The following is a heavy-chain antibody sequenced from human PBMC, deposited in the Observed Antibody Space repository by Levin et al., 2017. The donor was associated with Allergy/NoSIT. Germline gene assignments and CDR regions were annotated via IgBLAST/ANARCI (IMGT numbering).Heavy chain of an antibody. CDR1: GFIFRDYA. V-gene: IGHV3-49*04. J-gene: IGHJ1*01. CDR3: IRGYSGYYAEYFYH. CDR2: IRNKEYGGKT. D-gene: IGHD3-22*01. Sequence: GGSLRLSCTVSGFIFRDYAISWVRQAPGKGLEWVAFIRNKEYGGKTQYAASVQGRFTISRDDSTGIAYLQMNSLTIEDTAVYYCIRGYSGYYAEYFYHWGQGTVVTVSS.